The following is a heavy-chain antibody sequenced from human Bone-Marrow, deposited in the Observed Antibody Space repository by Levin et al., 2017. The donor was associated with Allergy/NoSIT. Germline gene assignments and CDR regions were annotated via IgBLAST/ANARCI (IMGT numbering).Heavy chain of an antibody. J-gene: IGHJ6*02. CDR1: GFNFVDYG. CDR2: VSYDGNSQ. CDR3: ARDKTKWVFGVPSYYNGLDV. Sequence: GGSLRLSCAASGFNFVDYGVHWVRQAPGRGLEWVTVVSYDGNSQHYADSVKGRFTISRDNSRNTLYLEMSSLRPEDTAIYFCARDKTKWVFGVPSYYNGLDVWGQGTTVLVSS. V-gene: IGHV3-30-3*01. D-gene: IGHD3-3*01.